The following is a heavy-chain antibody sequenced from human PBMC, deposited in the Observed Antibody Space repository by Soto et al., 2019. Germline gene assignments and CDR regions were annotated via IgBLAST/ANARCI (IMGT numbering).Heavy chain of an antibody. J-gene: IGHJ4*02. CDR2: IYHSGST. CDR3: ARDKITGLFDY. V-gene: IGHV4-39*07. Sequence: ASETLSLTCTVSGGSISSSSYYWGWIRQPPGTGLEWIGSIYHSGSTNYNPSLKSRVTISVDTSKNQFSLKLTSVTAADTAVYYCARDKITGLFDYWGQGTLVTVSS. D-gene: IGHD2-8*02. CDR1: GGSISSSSYY.